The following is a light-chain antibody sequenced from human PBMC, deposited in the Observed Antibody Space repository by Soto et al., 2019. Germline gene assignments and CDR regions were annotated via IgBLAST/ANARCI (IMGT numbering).Light chain of an antibody. J-gene: IGKJ4*01. CDR1: QSVSSK. Sequence: EIVMTQSPATLSLSPGQRATLSCRASQSVSSKLAWYQQKPGQAPRLLIYGASTRASGIPDRFSGSGSGTDFTLTISRLEPEDLAVYYCQRYGSSPLTFGGGTKVDIK. V-gene: IGKV3-20*01. CDR3: QRYGSSPLT. CDR2: GAS.